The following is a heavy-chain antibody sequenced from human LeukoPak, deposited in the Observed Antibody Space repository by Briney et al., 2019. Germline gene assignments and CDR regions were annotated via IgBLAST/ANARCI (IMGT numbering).Heavy chain of an antibody. J-gene: IGHJ4*02. Sequence: SENLSLTGTVSGGSISSSSYYWGWIRQPPGKGLEWIGSIYYSGSTYYNPSLKSRVTISVDTSKNQFSLKLSSVTAADTAVYYCARRDIVATFFDYWGQGTLVTVSS. CDR1: GGSISSSSYY. D-gene: IGHD5-12*01. CDR2: IYYSGST. V-gene: IGHV4-39*01. CDR3: ARRDIVATFFDY.